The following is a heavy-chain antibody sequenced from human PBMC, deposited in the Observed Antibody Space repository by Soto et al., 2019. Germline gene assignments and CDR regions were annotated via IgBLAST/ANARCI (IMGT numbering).Heavy chain of an antibody. CDR2: VSASGLNT. CDR1: GFTFSTYA. J-gene: IGHJ1*01. CDR3: AKVRPRGASGYFLDE. Sequence: EVQLLESGGRLVQPGGSLTLSCAASGFTFSTYAMAWVRQAPGKGLEWVSGVSASGLNTAYADPVKGRFYISRDNTKNPVSLQMTRLSAEDTGLYYCAKVRPRGASGYFLDEWGQGTPVTVSS. D-gene: IGHD5-18*01. V-gene: IGHV3-23*01.